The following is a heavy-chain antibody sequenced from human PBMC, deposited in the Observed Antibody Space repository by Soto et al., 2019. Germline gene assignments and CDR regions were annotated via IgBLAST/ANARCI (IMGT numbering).Heavy chain of an antibody. Sequence: GGSLRLSCAASGFTFSSYALSWVRQAPGTGLEWVSDISHSGSTTYYADSVQGRFTISRDNSKNTLYLQMNSLRAEDTALYYCAKAEFCSSTSCYKGWFDPWGQGTLVTVSS. CDR2: ISHSGSTT. CDR1: GFTFSSYA. D-gene: IGHD2-2*02. J-gene: IGHJ5*02. CDR3: AKAEFCSSTSCYKGWFDP. V-gene: IGHV3-23*01.